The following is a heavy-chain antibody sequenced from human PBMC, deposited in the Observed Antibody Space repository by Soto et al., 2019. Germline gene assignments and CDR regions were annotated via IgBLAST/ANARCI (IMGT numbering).Heavy chain of an antibody. CDR3: AHSPDTAMVTGFDY. CDR2: IYWDDDK. Sequence: QITLKESGPTLVKPTQTLTLTCTFSGFSLSTSGVGVGWIRQPPGKALEWLALIYWDDDKRYSPSLKSRLTTTKDTSKNQVVLTMTNMDPVDTATYYCAHSPDTAMVTGFDYWGQGTLVTVSS. D-gene: IGHD5-18*01. CDR1: GFSLSTSGVG. V-gene: IGHV2-5*02. J-gene: IGHJ4*02.